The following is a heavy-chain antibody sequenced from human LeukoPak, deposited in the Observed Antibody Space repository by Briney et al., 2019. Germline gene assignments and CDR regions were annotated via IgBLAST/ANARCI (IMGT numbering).Heavy chain of an antibody. Sequence: ASVKVSCKASGYTFTGYYMHWVRQAPGQGLEWMGWINPNSGGTNYAQKFQGRVTMTRDTSISTAYMELSRLRSDDTAVYYCARTIVVVPAAISDNWFDPWGQGTPVTVSS. CDR2: INPNSGGT. J-gene: IGHJ5*02. CDR1: GYTFTGYY. D-gene: IGHD2-2*01. CDR3: ARTIVVVPAAISDNWFDP. V-gene: IGHV1-2*02.